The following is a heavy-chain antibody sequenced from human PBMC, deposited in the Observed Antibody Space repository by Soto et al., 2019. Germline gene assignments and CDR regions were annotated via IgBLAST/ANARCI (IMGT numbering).Heavy chain of an antibody. CDR1: GYSFTSYA. V-gene: IGHV1-3*04. Sequence: QVQLVQSGAEVKDPGASVKVSCKASGYSFTSYAMHWVRQAPGQRLEWMGWINTGNGNTKYSQKFQGRVTITRDTFASTAYMELSSLRSEDTDVYYCASLCGGSCYDSDVWGQGTTVTVSS. CDR2: INTGNGNT. CDR3: ASLCGGSCYDSDV. J-gene: IGHJ6*02. D-gene: IGHD2-15*01.